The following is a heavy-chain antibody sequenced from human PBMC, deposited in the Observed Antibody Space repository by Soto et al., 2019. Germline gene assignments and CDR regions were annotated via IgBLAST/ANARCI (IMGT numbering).Heavy chain of an antibody. CDR1: GYTLTELS. V-gene: IGHV1-24*01. CDR2: FDPEDGET. J-gene: IGHJ6*02. Sequence: GASVKVSCKVSGYTLTELSMHWVRQAPGKGLEWMGGFDPEDGETTYAQKFQGRVTMTEDTSTDTAYMELSSLRSEDTAVYYCATEGIAARPDYYYYGMDVWGQGTTVTVSS. D-gene: IGHD6-6*01. CDR3: ATEGIAARPDYYYYGMDV.